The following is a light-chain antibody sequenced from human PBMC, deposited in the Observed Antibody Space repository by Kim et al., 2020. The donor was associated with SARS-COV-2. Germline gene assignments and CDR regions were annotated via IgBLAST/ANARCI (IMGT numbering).Light chain of an antibody. CDR2: DAS. CDR3: QQRSNWPPLT. V-gene: IGKV3-11*01. J-gene: IGKJ4*01. Sequence: LSPGETATLSCRASQSVSSYLAWYQQKPGQAPRLLIYDASNRATGIPARFSGSGSGTDFTLTISSLEPEDFAVYYCQQRSNWPPLTFGGGTKLEI. CDR1: QSVSSY.